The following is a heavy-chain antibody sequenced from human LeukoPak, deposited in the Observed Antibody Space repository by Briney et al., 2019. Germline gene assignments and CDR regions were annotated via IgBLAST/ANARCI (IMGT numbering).Heavy chain of an antibody. V-gene: IGHV4-4*07. CDR1: GGSISSYY. CDR2: IYTSGST. CDR3: ARDPAAAGDFDY. D-gene: IGHD6-13*01. J-gene: IGHJ4*02. Sequence: SETLSLTCTVSGGSISSYYWCWIRQPAGKGLEWIGRIYTSGSTNYNPSLKSRVTMSVDTSKNQFSLKLSSVTAADTAVYYCARDPAAAGDFDYWGQGTLVTVSS.